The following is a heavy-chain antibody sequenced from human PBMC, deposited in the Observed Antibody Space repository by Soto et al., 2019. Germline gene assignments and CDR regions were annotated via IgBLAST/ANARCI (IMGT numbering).Heavy chain of an antibody. CDR2: ISAYNGNT. V-gene: IGHV1-18*01. D-gene: IGHD3-10*01. Sequence: ASVKVSCKASGYTFTSYGISWVRQAPGQGLEWMGWISAYNGNTNYAQKLQGRVTTTTDTSTSTAYMELRSLRSDDTAVYYCAKDGTLSGLLWFGGAPGDDAFDIWGQGTMVTVSS. CDR1: GYTFTSYG. J-gene: IGHJ3*02. CDR3: AKDGTLSGLLWFGGAPGDDAFDI.